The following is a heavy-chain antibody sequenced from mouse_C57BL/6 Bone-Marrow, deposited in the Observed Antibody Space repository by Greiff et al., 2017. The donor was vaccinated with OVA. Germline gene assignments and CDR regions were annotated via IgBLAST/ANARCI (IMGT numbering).Heavy chain of an antibody. CDR2: FYPGSGST. Sequence: QVQLQQPGAELVKPGASVKMSCKASGYTFTGYWITWVKQRPGQGLEWIGDFYPGSGSTNYNEKFKSKATLTVDTSSSTAYMQLSSLTSEDSAVYDCARGDYSNPWFAYWGQGTLVTVSA. D-gene: IGHD2-5*01. J-gene: IGHJ3*01. V-gene: IGHV1-55*01. CDR1: GYTFTGYW. CDR3: ARGDYSNPWFAY.